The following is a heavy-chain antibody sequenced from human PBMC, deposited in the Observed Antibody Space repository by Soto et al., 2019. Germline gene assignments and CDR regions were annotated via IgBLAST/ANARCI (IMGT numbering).Heavy chain of an antibody. J-gene: IGHJ4*02. Sequence: QVQLVQSGAEVKKPGASVKVSCKATGYTFTSYGISWVRQAPGQGLEWMGWISTYNGNTKYAQELQGRVTMTTDTSTSTAYMELRSLRSDDTAVFYCAREMVRGVESDYWGQGTLVTVSS. V-gene: IGHV1-18*01. CDR3: AREMVRGVESDY. CDR1: GYTFTSYG. CDR2: ISTYNGNT. D-gene: IGHD3-10*01.